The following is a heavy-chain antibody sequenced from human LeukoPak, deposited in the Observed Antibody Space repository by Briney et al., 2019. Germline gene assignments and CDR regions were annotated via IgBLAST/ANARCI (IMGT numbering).Heavy chain of an antibody. Sequence: SETLSLTCTVSGGSISSGDYYWSWIRQPPGKGLEWVGYMYYSGSTYYNPSLKSRVTISVDTSKNQFSLKLSSVTAADTAVYYCARPYYYDSRIDPWGQGTLVTVSS. CDR1: GGSISSGDYY. CDR3: ARPYYYDSRIDP. D-gene: IGHD3-22*01. CDR2: MYYSGST. V-gene: IGHV4-30-4*01. J-gene: IGHJ5*02.